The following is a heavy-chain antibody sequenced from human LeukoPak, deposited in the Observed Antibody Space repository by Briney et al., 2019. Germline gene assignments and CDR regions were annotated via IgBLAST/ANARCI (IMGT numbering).Heavy chain of an antibody. J-gene: IGHJ6*02. CDR3: ARAQRVTGTKLGYYYYGMDV. Sequence: GGSLRLSCAASGFTFSSYGMHWVRQAPGKGLEWVAVIWYDGSNKYYADSVKGRFTISRDNPKNTLYLQMNSLRAEDTAVYYCARAQRVTGTKLGYYYYGMDVWGQGTTVTVSS. CDR2: IWYDGSNK. CDR1: GFTFSSYG. V-gene: IGHV3-33*01. D-gene: IGHD1-7*01.